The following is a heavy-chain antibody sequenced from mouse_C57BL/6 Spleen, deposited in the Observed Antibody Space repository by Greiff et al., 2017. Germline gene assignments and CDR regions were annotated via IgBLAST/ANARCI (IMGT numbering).Heavy chain of an antibody. CDR3: ARAPWGYYEMDV. D-gene: IGHD1-1*02. CDR1: GFTFRDSG. V-gene: IGHV5-17*01. Sequence: VKLMASGGGLVKPGGSLKLSCAASGFTFRDSGVHWVRPAPGKGLGGVANRSSGTSNIYYEDTVKGRCTISRDNAKNTRFLQMTRLRSEDTAMYFCARAPWGYYEMDVWGKGTTVTVSS. CDR2: RSSGTSNI. J-gene: IGHJ1*03.